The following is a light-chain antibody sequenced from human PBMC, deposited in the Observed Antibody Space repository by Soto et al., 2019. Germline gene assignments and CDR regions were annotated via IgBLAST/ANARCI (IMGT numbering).Light chain of an antibody. Sequence: QSALTQPASVSGSPGQSITISCTGTSSDVGGYNYVSWYQHHPGKAPKLMIFDVSNRPSGVSNRFSGSKSGNTASLTISGLQPDDEADYYCSSYTTSNTRQIVFGTGTKLTVL. V-gene: IGLV2-14*03. CDR1: SSDVGGYNY. J-gene: IGLJ1*01. CDR3: SSYTTSNTRQIV. CDR2: DVS.